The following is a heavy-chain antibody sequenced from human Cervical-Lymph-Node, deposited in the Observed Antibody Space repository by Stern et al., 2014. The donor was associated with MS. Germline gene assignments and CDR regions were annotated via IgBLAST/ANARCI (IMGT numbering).Heavy chain of an antibody. Sequence: QLQLQESGPGLVKPSETLSLTCTVTTASLSSFYWTWIRQPPGKGLEWIGYIYYSGSTNYNPSLKSRVTISVDASKNQFSLRLRSVTAADTAVYYCATKDDFSSGYRYWGQGTLVTVSS. J-gene: IGHJ4*02. CDR2: IYYSGST. V-gene: IGHV4-59*01. CDR3: ATKDDFSSGYRY. D-gene: IGHD3-3*01. CDR1: TASLSSFY.